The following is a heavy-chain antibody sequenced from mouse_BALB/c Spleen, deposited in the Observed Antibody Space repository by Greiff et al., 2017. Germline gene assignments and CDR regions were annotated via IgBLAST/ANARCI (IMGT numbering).Heavy chain of an antibody. CDR3: ARADSHFDY. V-gene: IGHV3-6*02. CDR1: GYSITSVYY. D-gene: IGHD2-4*01. Sequence: EVKLQESGPGLVKPSQSLFLTCSVTGYSITSVYYWNWIRQFPGNKLEWMGFISYDGSNNYNPSLKNRISITRDTSKNQFFLKLNSVTTEDTATYYCARADSHFDYWGQGTTLTVSS. J-gene: IGHJ2*01. CDR2: ISYDGSN.